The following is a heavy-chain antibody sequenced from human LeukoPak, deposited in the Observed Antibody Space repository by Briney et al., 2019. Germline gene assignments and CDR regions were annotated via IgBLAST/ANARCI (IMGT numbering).Heavy chain of an antibody. CDR1: GYTFTNYY. J-gene: IGHJ6*03. V-gene: IGHV1-2*02. D-gene: IGHD1-14*01. CDR3: ARVRRTFYYYMDV. Sequence: ASVKVSCKASGYTFTNYYMHWVRQAPGQGLEWMGWINPNSGGTNYAPKFQGRVTMTRDTSISTAYMELSRLRSDDTAVYYCARVRRTFYYYMDVWGKGTTVTVSS. CDR2: INPNSGGT.